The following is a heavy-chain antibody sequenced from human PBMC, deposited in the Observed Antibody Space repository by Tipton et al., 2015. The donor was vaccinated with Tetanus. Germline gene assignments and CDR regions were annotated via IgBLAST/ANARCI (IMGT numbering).Heavy chain of an antibody. CDR3: ARGDGSTLHY. J-gene: IGHJ4*02. D-gene: IGHD5-24*01. Sequence: TLSLTCTVSGGSISTYYWSWIQQPPGKGLEWIGYIYYRGSTNYCPSLKSRVTMSVDTSKSQFSLNLSSVTAADTAVYYCARGDGSTLHYWGQGTLVTVSS. CDR2: IYYRGST. CDR1: GGSISTYY. V-gene: IGHV4-59*01.